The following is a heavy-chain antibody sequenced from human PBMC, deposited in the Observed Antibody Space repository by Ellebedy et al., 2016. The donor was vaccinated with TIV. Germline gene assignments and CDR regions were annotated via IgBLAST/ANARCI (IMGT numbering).Heavy chain of an antibody. CDR2: FGDGGYYI. D-gene: IGHD2-15*01. J-gene: IGHJ4*02. Sequence: GESLKISCVASGFTFTRYTMNWVRQAPGKGPEWVSSFGDGGYYIYYAKAVRGRFTISRDNGKNSVYLEMNSLRGEDPAVYYCGRGGTGLFDHWGQGTLVTVSS. CDR1: GFTFTRYT. V-gene: IGHV3-21*01. CDR3: GRGGTGLFDH.